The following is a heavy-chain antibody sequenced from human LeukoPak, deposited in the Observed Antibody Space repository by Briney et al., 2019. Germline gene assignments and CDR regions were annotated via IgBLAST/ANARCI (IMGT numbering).Heavy chain of an antibody. CDR2: INPNSGGT. V-gene: IGHV1-2*06. J-gene: IGHJ4*02. Sequence: EASVKVSCKASGYNFIGYYMFWLRQAPGQGLEWMGRINPNSGGTNYAQKFQGRVTMTRNTSISTAYMELSSLRSEDTAVYYCARVELAGYNADYWGQGTLDTVSS. D-gene: IGHD5-24*01. CDR3: ARVELAGYNADY. CDR1: GYNFIGYY.